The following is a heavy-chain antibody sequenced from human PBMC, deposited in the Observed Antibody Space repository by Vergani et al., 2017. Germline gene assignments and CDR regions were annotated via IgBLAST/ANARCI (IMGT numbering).Heavy chain of an antibody. CDR3: AKVGRSEVAGTFGAFDI. V-gene: IGHV3-30*02. D-gene: IGHD6-19*01. Sequence: VQLLESGGDLVQPGGSMRLSCSASGLTLSSYAVHWVRQAPGRGLESVTFTRPHEDGAFYSASVRVRFTVSRDNSKNTLFLHMNSLRPEDTAVYYCAKVGRSEVAGTFGAFDIWGQGTMVTVSS. CDR1: GLTLSSYA. J-gene: IGHJ3*02. CDR2: TRPHEDGA.